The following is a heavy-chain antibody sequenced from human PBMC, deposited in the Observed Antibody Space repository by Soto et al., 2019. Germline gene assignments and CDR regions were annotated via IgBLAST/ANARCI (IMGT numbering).Heavy chain of an antibody. J-gene: IGHJ4*02. D-gene: IGHD3-22*01. Sequence: QVQLQESGPGLVKPSGTLSLTCAVSGASISSSSWWSWVRQSPEKGLEWIGEIHHSGSTNYKPSLEIRVTISVDKSKIQFSLKLSSVTAAATAVYYCASTYYYDSSGYYSLGDWGQGTPVTVSS. CDR3: ASTYYYDSSGYYSLGD. V-gene: IGHV4-4*02. CDR1: GASISSSSW. CDR2: IHHSGST.